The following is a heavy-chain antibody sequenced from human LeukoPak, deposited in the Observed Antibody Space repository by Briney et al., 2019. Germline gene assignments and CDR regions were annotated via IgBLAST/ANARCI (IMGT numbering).Heavy chain of an antibody. D-gene: IGHD3-10*01. Sequence: ASVKVSCKASGYTFTGYYTHWVRQAPGQGLEWMGWINPNSGGTNYAQKFQGRVTMTRDTSISTAYMELSRLRSDDTAVYYCARDGYGSGKGYFDYWGQGTLVTVSS. CDR1: GYTFTGYY. V-gene: IGHV1-2*02. CDR3: ARDGYGSGKGYFDY. CDR2: INPNSGGT. J-gene: IGHJ4*02.